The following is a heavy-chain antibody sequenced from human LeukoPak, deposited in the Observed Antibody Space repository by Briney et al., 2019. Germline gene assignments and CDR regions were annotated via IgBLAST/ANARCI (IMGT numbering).Heavy chain of an antibody. D-gene: IGHD6-6*01. CDR2: ISWNSGSI. Sequence: PGGSLRLSCAASGFTFNTYSMHWVRQAPGKGLEWVSGISWNSGSIGYADSVKGRFTISRDNAKNSLYLQMNSLRAEDMALYYCAKGRYSSSSDYFDYWGQGTLVTVSS. CDR3: AKGRYSSSSDYFDY. CDR1: GFTFNTYS. J-gene: IGHJ4*02. V-gene: IGHV3-9*03.